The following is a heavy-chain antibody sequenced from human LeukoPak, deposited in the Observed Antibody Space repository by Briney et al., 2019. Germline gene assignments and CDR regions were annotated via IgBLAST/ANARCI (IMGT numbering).Heavy chain of an antibody. CDR1: GYSFTSYW. J-gene: IGHJ3*02. Sequence: RGESLKISCKGSGYSFTSYWIGWVRQMPGKGLEWMGIIYPGDSDIRYSPSFQGQVTISADKSISTAYLQWSSLKASDTAMYYCARIPTATSDAFDIWGQGTMVTVSS. CDR3: ARIPTATSDAFDI. D-gene: IGHD2-21*02. CDR2: IYPGDSDI. V-gene: IGHV5-51*01.